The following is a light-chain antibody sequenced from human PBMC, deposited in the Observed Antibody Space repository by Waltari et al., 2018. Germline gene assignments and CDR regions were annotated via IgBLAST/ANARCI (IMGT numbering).Light chain of an antibody. Sequence: EIVLTQSPATLSLSPGERAPLAYRASQCVSSYLAWYQQKSGQAPRLPIYDASNRATGIPARFSGSGSGTDFTLTISSLEPEDFAVYYCQQRTNWLLTFGGGTKVEI. CDR1: QCVSSY. CDR2: DAS. V-gene: IGKV3-11*01. J-gene: IGKJ4*01. CDR3: QQRTNWLLT.